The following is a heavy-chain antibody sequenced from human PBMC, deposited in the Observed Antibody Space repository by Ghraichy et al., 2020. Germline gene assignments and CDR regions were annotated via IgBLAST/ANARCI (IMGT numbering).Heavy chain of an antibody. CDR2: VRSDSSTK. V-gene: IGHV3-48*01. CDR1: GFTFSSYS. J-gene: IGHJ4*02. D-gene: IGHD6-19*01. CDR3: ARDGEGWRYFDY. Sequence: GGSLRLSCAASGFTFSSYSMNWVRQAPGKGLEWVSYVRSDSSTKYYADSVKGRFTISRDNAKNSLYLQMNSLRGEDTAVYYCARDGEGWRYFDYWGQGTLVTVSS.